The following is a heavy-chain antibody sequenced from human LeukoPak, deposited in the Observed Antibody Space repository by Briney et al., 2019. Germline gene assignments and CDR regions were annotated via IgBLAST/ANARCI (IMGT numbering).Heavy chain of an antibody. CDR3: AREKFDS. Sequence: GGSLRLSCAASGFAFSNFAMHWVRLAPGKGLEWVAVVSYEGTIKYYSDSAKGRFTISRDNSNSLISLQMNNLTTEDTAAYYCAREKFDSWGQGTLVIVSP. V-gene: IGHV3-30*14. J-gene: IGHJ5*01. CDR1: GFAFSNFA. CDR2: VSYEGTIK.